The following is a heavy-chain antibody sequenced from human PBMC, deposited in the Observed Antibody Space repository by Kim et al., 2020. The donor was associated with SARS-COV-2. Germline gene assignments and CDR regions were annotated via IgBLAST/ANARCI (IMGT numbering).Heavy chain of an antibody. J-gene: IGHJ4*02. D-gene: IGHD4-17*01. V-gene: IGHV3-30*01. CDR3: GRESYGDYSYYFDY. Sequence: GNSGKDRFTSSRDNSKNTLYLQMNSVRAEDTSVYYCGRESYGDYSYYFDYWGQGTLVTVSS.